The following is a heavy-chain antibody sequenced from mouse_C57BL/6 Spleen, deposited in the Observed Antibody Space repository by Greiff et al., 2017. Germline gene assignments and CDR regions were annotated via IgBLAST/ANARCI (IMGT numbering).Heavy chain of an antibody. D-gene: IGHD2-4*01. CDR3: ARHEYDRLEVYGY. CDR2: IYPGSGST. V-gene: IGHV1-55*01. Sequence: QVQLQQPGAELVKPGASVKMSCKASGYTFTSYWITWVKQRPGQGLEWIGDIYPGSGSTNYNEKFKSKATLTVDTSSSTAYMQLSSLTSEDSAVYYCARHEYDRLEVYGYWGQGTTLTVSS. J-gene: IGHJ2*01. CDR1: GYTFTSYW.